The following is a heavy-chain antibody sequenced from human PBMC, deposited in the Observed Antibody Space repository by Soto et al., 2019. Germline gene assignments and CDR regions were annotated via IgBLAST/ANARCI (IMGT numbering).Heavy chain of an antibody. D-gene: IGHD3-16*01. Sequence: GGSLRLSCAASGFTFDDYAMHWVRQAPGKGLEWVSGISWNSGSIGYADSVKGRFTISRDNAKNSLYLQMNSLRAEDTALYYCAKAQDDYVEGNGWFDPWGQGTLVTVSS. CDR2: ISWNSGSI. CDR1: GFTFDDYA. J-gene: IGHJ5*02. CDR3: AKAQDDYVEGNGWFDP. V-gene: IGHV3-9*01.